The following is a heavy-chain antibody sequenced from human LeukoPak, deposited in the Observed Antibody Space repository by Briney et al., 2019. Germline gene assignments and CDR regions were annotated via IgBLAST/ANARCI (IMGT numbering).Heavy chain of an antibody. CDR1: GFTFSSYA. D-gene: IGHD3-10*01. CDR3: ARDATMVRGVIGD. CDR2: ISSNGGST. V-gene: IGHV3-64*01. Sequence: GGSLRLSCAASGFTFSSYAMHWVRQAPGKGLEYVSAISSNGGSTYYANSVKGRFTISRDNSKNTLYRQMGSLRAEDMAVYYCARDATMVRGVIGDWGQXTLVTVSS. J-gene: IGHJ4*02.